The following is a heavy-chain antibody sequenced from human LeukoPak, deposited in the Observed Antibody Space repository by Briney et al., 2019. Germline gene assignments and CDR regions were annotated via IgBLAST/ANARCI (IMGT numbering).Heavy chain of an antibody. CDR2: INPYNGNT. Sequence: GASVKVSCKASGYTFISYGISWVRQAPGQGLEWMGWINPYNGNTNYAQKLQGRVTMTTDTSTSTAYMELRSLRSDDTAVYYCARGVVAATFYYYMDVWGKGTTVTVSS. D-gene: IGHD2-15*01. J-gene: IGHJ6*03. V-gene: IGHV1-18*01. CDR1: GYTFISYG. CDR3: ARGVVAATFYYYMDV.